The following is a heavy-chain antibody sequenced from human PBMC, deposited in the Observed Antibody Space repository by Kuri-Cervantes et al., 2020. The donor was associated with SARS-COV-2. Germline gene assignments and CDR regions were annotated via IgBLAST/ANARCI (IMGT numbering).Heavy chain of an antibody. CDR1: GYTFTSYY. V-gene: IGHV1-46*01. Sequence: ASVKVSCKASGYTFTSYYMHWVRQAPGQGLEWMGIINPSGGSTSYAQKFQGRVTMTRDTSTSTVYMELSSLRSEDTAVYYCARHRVVPGGMGWFDPWGQGTLVTVSS. CDR3: ARHRVVPGGMGWFDP. CDR2: INPSGGST. D-gene: IGHD2-2*01. J-gene: IGHJ5*02.